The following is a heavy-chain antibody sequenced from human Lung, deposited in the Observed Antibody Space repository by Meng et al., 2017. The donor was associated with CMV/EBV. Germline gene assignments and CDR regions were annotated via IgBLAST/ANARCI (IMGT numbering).Heavy chain of an antibody. V-gene: IGHV3-23*01. D-gene: IGHD3-10*01. Sequence: GESXKISXAASGFSFSNFAVSWVRQAPGRGLEWVSNIDGGNRTFYARSVKGRFTISRDSSKNIVYLQMNSLRAEDTAVYFCAKDSHYPCCYGMDVWGQGPTVTVSS. CDR3: AKDSHYPCCYGMDV. CDR1: GFSFSNFA. CDR2: IDGGNRT. J-gene: IGHJ6*02.